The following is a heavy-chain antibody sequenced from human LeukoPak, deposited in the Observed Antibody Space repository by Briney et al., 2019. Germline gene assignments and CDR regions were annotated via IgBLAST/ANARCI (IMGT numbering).Heavy chain of an antibody. D-gene: IGHD5-12*01. CDR2: IYYSGST. V-gene: IGHV4-39*07. CDR1: GGSISSSSYY. J-gene: IGHJ4*02. Sequence: PSETLSLTCTVSGGSISSSSYYWGWIRQPPGKGLEWIGSIYYSGSTYYNPSLKSRVTISVDTSKNQFSLKLSSVTAADTAAYYCARDGDSGYDRNPAFDYWGQGTLVTVSS. CDR3: ARDGDSGYDRNPAFDY.